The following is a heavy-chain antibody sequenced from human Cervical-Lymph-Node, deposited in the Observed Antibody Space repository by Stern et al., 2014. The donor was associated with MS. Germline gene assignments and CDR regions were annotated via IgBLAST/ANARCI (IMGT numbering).Heavy chain of an antibody. V-gene: IGHV2-5*02. CDR3: AHRTAGPFDY. CDR1: GFSLSTSGLG. CDR2: FYWDDQK. J-gene: IGHJ4*02. Sequence: QVTFRESGPALVKPTQTLTLTCTFSGFSLSTSGLGVGWIRQPPGEALEWLVYFYWDDQKRYSPSLKSRLTITKDTAKNQVVLTLTNVDPVDTATYYCAHRTAGPFDYWGQGTLVTVSS.